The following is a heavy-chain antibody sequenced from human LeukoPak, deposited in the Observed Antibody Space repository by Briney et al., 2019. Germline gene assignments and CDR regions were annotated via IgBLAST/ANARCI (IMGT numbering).Heavy chain of an antibody. Sequence: ASVTVSCKASGYTFTVYYMHWVRQAPGQGRERMGWINPNRGGTNYPQKFQGRVTMTRDTSISTAYMELSRLRSDDTAVYYCARAPYSSSWFNWFDPWGQGTLVTVSS. D-gene: IGHD6-13*01. V-gene: IGHV1-2*02. CDR1: GYTFTVYY. J-gene: IGHJ5*02. CDR3: ARAPYSSSWFNWFDP. CDR2: INPNRGGT.